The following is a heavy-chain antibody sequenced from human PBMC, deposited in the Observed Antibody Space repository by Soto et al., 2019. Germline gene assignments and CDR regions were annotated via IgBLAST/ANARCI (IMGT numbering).Heavy chain of an antibody. CDR1: GGSISSGGYS. J-gene: IGHJ5*02. Sequence: QLQLQESGSGLLRPSQTLSLTCAVSGGSISSGGYSWSWIRQASGKGLEWIAYIQHSGSTYYNPSLKSRVTISPDRSKNRFSLKLTYVTAADTAVYYCARERGEYCSGTSYYRGTSNWFDPWGQGTLVTVSS. CDR3: ARERGEYCSGTSYYRGTSNWFDP. CDR2: IQHSGST. D-gene: IGHD2-2*02. V-gene: IGHV4-30-2*01.